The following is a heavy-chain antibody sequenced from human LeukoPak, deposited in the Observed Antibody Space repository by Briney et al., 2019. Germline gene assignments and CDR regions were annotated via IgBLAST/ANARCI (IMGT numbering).Heavy chain of an antibody. D-gene: IGHD2-15*01. CDR2: IKQDGGEK. V-gene: IGHV3-7*03. J-gene: IGHJ4*02. CDR3: ARGRYCTGASCYFDY. Sequence: PGGSLRLSCAASGFTFSTYYMSWVRQAPGKGLAWVANIKQDGGEKYYVDSVKGRFTISRDDAKNSLYLQMKSLRAEDTAVYYCARGRYCTGASCYFDYWGQGTLVTVSS. CDR1: GFTFSTYY.